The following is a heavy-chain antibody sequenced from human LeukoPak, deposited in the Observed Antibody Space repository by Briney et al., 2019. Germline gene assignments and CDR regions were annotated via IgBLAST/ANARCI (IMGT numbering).Heavy chain of an antibody. V-gene: IGHV4-59*01. CDR1: GGSLSSYS. Sequence: SETLTLTCAASGGSLSSYSGNWVRLPPGKGLECIGYIHYSGSTNYNPSFKGRVTISVDTSKNQFSLKLSSVTAADTAVYFSAIAELLGKTGYYIYYWGLGTLVTVSS. J-gene: IGHJ4*02. D-gene: IGHD3-9*01. CDR3: AIAELLGKTGYYIYY. CDR2: IHYSGST.